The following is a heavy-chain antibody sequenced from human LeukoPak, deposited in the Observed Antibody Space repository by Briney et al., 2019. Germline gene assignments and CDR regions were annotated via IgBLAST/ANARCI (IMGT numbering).Heavy chain of an antibody. D-gene: IGHD2-2*01. CDR3: ARLDGYCSSTSCPDAFDI. CDR1: GGSFSGYY. J-gene: IGHJ3*02. Sequence: SETLSLTCAVYGGSFSGYYWSWIRQPPGKGLEWIGAINHSGSTNYNPSLKSRVTISVDTSKNQFSLKLSSVTAADTAVYYCARLDGYCSSTSCPDAFDIWGQGTMVTVSS. CDR2: INHSGST. V-gene: IGHV4-34*01.